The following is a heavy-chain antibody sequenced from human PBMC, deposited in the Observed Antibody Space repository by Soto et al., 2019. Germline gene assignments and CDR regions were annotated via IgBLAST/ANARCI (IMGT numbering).Heavy chain of an antibody. J-gene: IGHJ4*02. V-gene: IGHV3-30*18. D-gene: IGHD2-15*01. CDR1: GFIFSNYG. CDR2: ISFDGKNR. CDR3: AKRGGVVGGSEHPFFEY. Sequence: QVQLVESGGGVVQPGKSLRLSCAASGFIFSNYGMHWVRQAPGKGLEWVALISFDGKNRNYADSVKGRFTIYRDNPKNTLYLEMNSLRPEDMAFYYCAKRGGVVGGSEHPFFEYWGQGTLVIVSS.